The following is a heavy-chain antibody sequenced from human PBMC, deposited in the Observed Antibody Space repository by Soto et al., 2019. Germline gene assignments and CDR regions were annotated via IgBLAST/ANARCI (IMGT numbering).Heavy chain of an antibody. CDR1: GFTFSNYN. J-gene: IGHJ4*01. CDR2: ISSGSTYI. D-gene: IGHD6-19*01. Sequence: KPGGSLRLSCAASGFTFSNYNINWVRQAPGKGLEWVSSISSGSTYIYYADSVKGRFTISRDNAKNSVYLQMSSLRAEDTAVYYCARVDQEYSSGWYFDYWGHGTLVTVSS. CDR3: ARVDQEYSSGWYFDY. V-gene: IGHV3-21*01.